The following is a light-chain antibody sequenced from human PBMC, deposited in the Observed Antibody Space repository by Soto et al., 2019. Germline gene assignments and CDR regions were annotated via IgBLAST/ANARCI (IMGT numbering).Light chain of an antibody. CDR3: QQSYRTLYS. Sequence: DIQMTQSPSSLSASVGDRVTITCRASQSISKHLNWYQQKPGKAPKLLIYTTSNLQSGVPSRFSGSGSGTDFTLTISNLQPEDFATYYCQQSYRTLYSFGQGTKVEI. J-gene: IGKJ2*03. V-gene: IGKV1-39*01. CDR1: QSISKH. CDR2: TTS.